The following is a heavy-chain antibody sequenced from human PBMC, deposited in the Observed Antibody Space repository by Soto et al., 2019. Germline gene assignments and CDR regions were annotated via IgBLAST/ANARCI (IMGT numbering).Heavy chain of an antibody. CDR1: GFTFSNAW. CDR2: IKSKTDGGTT. V-gene: IGHV3-15*01. Sequence: EVQLVESGGGLVKPGGSLRLSCAASGFTFSNAWMSWVRQAPGKGLEWVGRIKSKTDGGTTDYAAPVKGGFTISRDDSKNTLYLQMNSLKTEDTAVYYCTTDTNLEGIQLWTVDYWGQGTLVTVSS. J-gene: IGHJ4*02. D-gene: IGHD5-18*01. CDR3: TTDTNLEGIQLWTVDY.